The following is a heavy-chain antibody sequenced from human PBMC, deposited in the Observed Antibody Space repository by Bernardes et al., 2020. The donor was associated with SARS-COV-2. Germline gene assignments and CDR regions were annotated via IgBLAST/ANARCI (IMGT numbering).Heavy chain of an antibody. J-gene: IGHJ3*02. CDR2: ISGSGVTT. Sequence: SCRASGYSFTTSYIHWVRQAPGKGLEWVSAISGSGVTTYSADSVKGRFTISRDNSKNTVFLLMSSLRAEDTAVYYCAKEADYYDSSDYYFTYAFDIWGQGTMVTVSS. CDR1: GYSFTTSY. V-gene: IGHV3-23*01. CDR3: AKEADYYDSSDYYFTYAFDI. D-gene: IGHD3-22*01.